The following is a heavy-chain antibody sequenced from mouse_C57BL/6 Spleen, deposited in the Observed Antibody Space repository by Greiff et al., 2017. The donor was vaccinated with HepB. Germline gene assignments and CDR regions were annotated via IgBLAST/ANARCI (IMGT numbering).Heavy chain of an antibody. Sequence: EVQVVESEGGLVQPGSSMKLSCTASGFTFSDYYMAWVRQVPEKGLEWVANINYDGSSTYYLDSLKSRFIISRDNAKNILYLQMSSLKSEDTATYYCARDRGGLFYFDYWGQGTTLTVSS. CDR1: GFTFSDYY. CDR2: INYDGSST. D-gene: IGHD3-1*01. V-gene: IGHV5-16*01. CDR3: ARDRGGLFYFDY. J-gene: IGHJ2*01.